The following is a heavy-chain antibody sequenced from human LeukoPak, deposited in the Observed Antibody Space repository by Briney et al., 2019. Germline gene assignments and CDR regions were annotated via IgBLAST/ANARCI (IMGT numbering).Heavy chain of an antibody. V-gene: IGHV4-59*08. CDR3: ASILIYYDILTGYSPPRAFDI. D-gene: IGHD3-9*01. CDR2: IYYSGST. Sequence: SETLSLTCTVSGGSISSYYWSWIRQPPGKGLEWIGYIYYSGSTNYNPSLKSRVTISVDTSKNQFSLKLSSVTAADTAVYYCASILIYYDILTGYSPPRAFDIWGQGTMVTVSS. J-gene: IGHJ3*02. CDR1: GGSISSYY.